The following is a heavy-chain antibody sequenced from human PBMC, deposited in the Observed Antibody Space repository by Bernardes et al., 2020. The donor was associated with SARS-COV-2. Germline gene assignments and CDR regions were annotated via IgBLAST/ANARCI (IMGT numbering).Heavy chain of an antibody. CDR2: ISGSGGST. Sequence: GGSLRLSCAASGFTFSTYAMSWVRQAPGKGLEWVSGISGSGGSTYYADSVKGRFTISRDNSKNTLYLQMISLRAEDTAVYYCAKDLGGYFSLPWGQGTLVTVSS. V-gene: IGHV3-23*01. D-gene: IGHD5-18*01. J-gene: IGHJ5*02. CDR3: AKDLGGYFSLP. CDR1: GFTFSTYA.